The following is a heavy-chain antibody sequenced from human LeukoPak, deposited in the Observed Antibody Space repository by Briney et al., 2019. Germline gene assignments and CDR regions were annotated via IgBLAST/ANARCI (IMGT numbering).Heavy chain of an antibody. CDR1: GFTFSSYW. V-gene: IGHV3-7*01. J-gene: IGHJ6*03. CDR2: IKQDGSEK. CDR3: GRARSSSSYYYYMDV. D-gene: IGHD6-13*01. Sequence: GGSLRLSCAASGFTFSSYWLSWVRQAPGKGLEWVANIKQDGSEKYYVDSVKGRFTISRDNAKNSLYLQMNSLRAEDTAVYYCGRARSSSSYYYYMDVRGKGTTVTVSS.